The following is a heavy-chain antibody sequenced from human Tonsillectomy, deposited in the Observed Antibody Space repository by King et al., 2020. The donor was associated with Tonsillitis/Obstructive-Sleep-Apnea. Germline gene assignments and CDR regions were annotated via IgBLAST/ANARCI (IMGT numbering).Heavy chain of an antibody. Sequence: VQLVESGGGVVQPEGSPRLSCAASGFTFDDYSMHWVRQAPGRGLEWIALISWDGSSTHYGDSVKGRFSISRDNNKNSLYLQMNSLRTEDSAFYYCAKEAVDTAMVTYAFDIWGQGTVVTVSS. D-gene: IGHD5-18*01. V-gene: IGHV3-43*01. J-gene: IGHJ3*02. CDR3: AKEAVDTAMVTYAFDI. CDR1: GFTFDDYS. CDR2: ISWDGSST.